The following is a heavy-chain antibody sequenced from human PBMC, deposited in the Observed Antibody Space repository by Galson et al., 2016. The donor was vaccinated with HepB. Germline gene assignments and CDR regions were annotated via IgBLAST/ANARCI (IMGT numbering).Heavy chain of an antibody. Sequence: SLRLSCAASGFTFNNFGMHWVRQAPGKGLEWVAVISYDGSKEYYADSVKGRFTISKDNSKKTVFLQMNSLRGEDTAVYYCAKRKGTLWFEESNHIYYWAQGTLVTVSS. CDR2: ISYDGSKE. CDR1: GFTFNNFG. D-gene: IGHD3-10*01. CDR3: AKRKGTLWFEESNHIYY. V-gene: IGHV3-30*18. J-gene: IGHJ4*02.